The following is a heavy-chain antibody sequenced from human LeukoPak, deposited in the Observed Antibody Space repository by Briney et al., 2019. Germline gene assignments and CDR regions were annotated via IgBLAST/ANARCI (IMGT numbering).Heavy chain of an antibody. CDR2: ISGSGGST. Sequence: GGSLRLSCAASGFTFSSYAMSWVRQAPGKGLEWVSAISGSGGSTYYADSVKGRFTISRDNSKNTLYLQMNSLRAEDTAVYYCAKDIDGGYYYYTDVWGKGTTVTVSS. CDR1: GFTFSSYA. J-gene: IGHJ6*03. V-gene: IGHV3-23*01. CDR3: AKDIDGGYYYYTDV. D-gene: IGHD3-22*01.